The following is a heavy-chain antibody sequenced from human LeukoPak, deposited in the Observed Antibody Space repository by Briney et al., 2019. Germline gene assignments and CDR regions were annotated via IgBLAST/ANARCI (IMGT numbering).Heavy chain of an antibody. CDR1: GGSISSSSYY. Sequence: SETLSLTCTVSGGSISSSSYYWGWIRQPPGKGLEWIGEINHTGKSNYNPSLKSRTTISMDTSKNQFSLELNSVTAADTAVYYCARALRLYYYYYYMDVWGKGTTVTVSS. CDR3: ARALRLYYYYYYMDV. V-gene: IGHV4-39*07. J-gene: IGHJ6*03. D-gene: IGHD2-15*01. CDR2: INHTGKS.